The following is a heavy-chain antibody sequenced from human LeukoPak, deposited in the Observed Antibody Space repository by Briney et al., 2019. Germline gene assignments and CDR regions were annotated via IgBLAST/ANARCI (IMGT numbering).Heavy chain of an antibody. V-gene: IGHV1-69*01. J-gene: IGHJ4*02. CDR3: ARVPFDGVGATMGYFDY. CDR2: IIPIFGTA. D-gene: IGHD1-26*01. Sequence: SVKVSCKASGGTFSSYAISWVRQAPGQGLEWMGGIIPIFGTANYAQKFQGRVTITADESTSTAYMELSSLRSEDTAVYYCARVPFDGVGATMGYFDYWGQGTLVTVSS. CDR1: GGTFSSYA.